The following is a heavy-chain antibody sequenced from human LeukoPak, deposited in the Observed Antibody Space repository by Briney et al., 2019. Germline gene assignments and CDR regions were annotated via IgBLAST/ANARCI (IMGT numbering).Heavy chain of an antibody. D-gene: IGHD3-3*01. J-gene: IGHJ6*03. CDR2: MNPNSANT. Sequence: ASVKVSCKASGYTFTSYDINWVRQATGQGLEWMGWMNPNSANTGYAQKFQGRVTITRNTSISTAYMELSSLRSEDTAVYYCARGDTWRHMDVWGKGTTVTVSS. CDR1: GYTFTSYD. CDR3: ARGDTWRHMDV. V-gene: IGHV1-8*03.